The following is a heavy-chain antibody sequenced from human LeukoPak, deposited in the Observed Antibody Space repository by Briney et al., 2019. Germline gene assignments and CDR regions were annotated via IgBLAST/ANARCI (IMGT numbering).Heavy chain of an antibody. J-gene: IGHJ5*02. CDR3: ARAQVDTIFGVVIPNWFDP. D-gene: IGHD3-3*01. V-gene: IGHV1-69*13. CDR2: IIPIFGTA. CDR1: GGTFSSYA. Sequence: SVKVSCKASGGTFSSYAISWVRQAPGQGLEWMGGIIPIFGTANYAQKFQGRVTITADESTSTAYMELSSLRSEDTAVYYCARAQVDTIFGVVIPNWFDPWGQGTLVTVSS.